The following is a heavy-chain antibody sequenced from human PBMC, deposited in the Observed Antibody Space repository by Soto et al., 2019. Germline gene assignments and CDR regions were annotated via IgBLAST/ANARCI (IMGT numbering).Heavy chain of an antibody. CDR3: ARQEHLVYSSDYYFYGMDV. Sequence: PGESLKISCKGSGYNFTNYWIGWVRRMPGKGLDWMGIIYPGDSDARYSPSLQGQVTISVDKSISTAYLQWSSLKASDTAMYYCARQEHLVYSSDYYFYGMDVWGQGTTVTVSS. D-gene: IGHD6-25*01. J-gene: IGHJ6*02. V-gene: IGHV5-51*01. CDR1: GYNFTNYW. CDR2: IYPGDSDA.